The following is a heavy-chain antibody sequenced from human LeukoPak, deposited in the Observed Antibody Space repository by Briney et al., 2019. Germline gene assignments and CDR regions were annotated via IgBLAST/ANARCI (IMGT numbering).Heavy chain of an antibody. CDR2: ISGSGGST. CDR1: GFTFSGYA. Sequence: PGGSVRLSCAASGFTFSGYAMSWVRQAPGKGLEWVSAISGSGGSTYYADSVKGRFTISRDNSKNTLYLQMNSLRAEDTAVYYCAKDRWNDGVFDYWGQGTLVTVSS. CDR3: AKDRWNDGVFDY. V-gene: IGHV3-23*01. J-gene: IGHJ4*02. D-gene: IGHD1-1*01.